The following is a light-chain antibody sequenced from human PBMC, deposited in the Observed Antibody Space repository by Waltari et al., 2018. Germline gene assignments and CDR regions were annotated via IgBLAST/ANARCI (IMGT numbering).Light chain of an antibody. V-gene: IGKV1-12*01. CDR1: QGISIL. J-gene: IGKJ1*01. CDR3: HQANSFPPWT. Sequence: DMKMTQSPSSVFASVGDTVNITCRASQGISILVAWYQLRPGKAPKLLIYAASILQTGVPSRFSGSGSGTDFTLTISSLQPEDSATYCCHQANSFPPWTFGQGTKVQI. CDR2: AAS.